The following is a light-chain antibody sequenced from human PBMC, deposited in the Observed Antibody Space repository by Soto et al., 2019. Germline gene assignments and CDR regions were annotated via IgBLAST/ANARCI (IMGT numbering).Light chain of an antibody. CDR3: GSWDSSLSAYV. CDR1: SSNIGGNS. CDR2: DDD. Sequence: QSVLTQPPSVSAAPGQKVTISCSGGSSNIGGNSVSWYQQLLGTAPKLLIYDDDKRPSGIPGRFSGSKSGTSATLGITGFQTGDEADYYCGSWDSSLSAYVFATGTKVTVL. J-gene: IGLJ1*01. V-gene: IGLV1-51*01.